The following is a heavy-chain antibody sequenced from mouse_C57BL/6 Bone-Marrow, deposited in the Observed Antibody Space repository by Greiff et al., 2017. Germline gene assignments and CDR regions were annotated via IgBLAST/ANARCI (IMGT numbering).Heavy chain of an antibody. V-gene: IGHV1-69*01. Sequence: QVQLQQPGAELVMPGASVKLSCKASGYTFTSYWMHWVKQRPGQGLEWIGEIDPSDSYTNYNQKFKGKSTLTVDKSSSTAYMQLSSLTSEDSAVYYCARGTYYYGSDYWGQGTTPTVSS. CDR2: IDPSDSYT. CDR3: ARGTYYYGSDY. CDR1: GYTFTSYW. D-gene: IGHD1-1*01. J-gene: IGHJ2*01.